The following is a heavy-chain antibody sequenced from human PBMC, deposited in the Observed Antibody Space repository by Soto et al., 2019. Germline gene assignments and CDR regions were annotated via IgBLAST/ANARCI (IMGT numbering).Heavy chain of an antibody. CDR3: ARGPGLRFLRVVVATGWFDP. CDR2: IIPIFGTA. D-gene: IGHD3-3*01. CDR1: GGTFSSYA. J-gene: IGHJ5*02. V-gene: IGHV1-69*13. Sequence: SVKVSCKASGGTFSSYAISWARQAPGQGLEWMGGIIPIFGTANYAQKFQGRVTITADESTSTAYMELSSLRSEDTAVYYCARGPGLRFLRVVVATGWFDPWGQGTLVTVSS.